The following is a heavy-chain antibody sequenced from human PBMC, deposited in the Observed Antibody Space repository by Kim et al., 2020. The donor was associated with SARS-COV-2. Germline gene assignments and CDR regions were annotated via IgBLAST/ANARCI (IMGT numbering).Heavy chain of an antibody. CDR1: GGSFSGYY. D-gene: IGHD1-26*01. V-gene: IGHV4-34*01. CDR2: INHSGRT. Sequence: SETLSLTCAVYGGSFSGYYWSWIRQPPGKGLEWIGEINHSGRTNYNLSLKSRATISVETSKNQFSLNLSSVTAADTAVHYCARAWGGGSYHILDYWGQGT. CDR3: ARAWGGGSYHILDY. J-gene: IGHJ4*02.